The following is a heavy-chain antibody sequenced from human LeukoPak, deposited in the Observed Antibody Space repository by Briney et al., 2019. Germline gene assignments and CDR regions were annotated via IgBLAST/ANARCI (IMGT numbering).Heavy chain of an antibody. CDR2: TYITSPYI. CDR3: AKALWNYGSGSPDAFDI. D-gene: IGHD3-10*01. CDR1: TFTFSTNS. V-gene: IGHV3-21*01. Sequence: PAGSLRLSCAASTFTFSTNSMNCVRQAQRKGLEWVSSTYITSPYIYYADSVKGRFTTSRDKAKNSLYLQMNSLRAEDTAVYYCAKALWNYGSGSPDAFDIWGQGTMVTVSS. J-gene: IGHJ3*02.